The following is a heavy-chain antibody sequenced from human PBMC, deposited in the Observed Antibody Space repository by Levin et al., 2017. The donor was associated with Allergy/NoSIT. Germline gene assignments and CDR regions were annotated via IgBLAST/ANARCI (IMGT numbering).Heavy chain of an antibody. CDR1: GGSISSYY. Sequence: SETLSLTCTVSGGSISSYYWSWIRQPPGKGLEWIGYIYYSGSTNYNPSLKSRVTISVDTSKNQFSLKLSSVTAADTAVYYCARLDHGGNSVWYFDLWGRGTLVTVSS. CDR2: IYYSGST. J-gene: IGHJ2*01. CDR3: ARLDHGGNSVWYFDL. D-gene: IGHD4-23*01. V-gene: IGHV4-59*08.